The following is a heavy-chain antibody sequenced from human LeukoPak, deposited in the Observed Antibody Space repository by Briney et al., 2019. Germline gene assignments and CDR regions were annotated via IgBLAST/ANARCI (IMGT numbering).Heavy chain of an antibody. CDR2: IYSGDSDT. J-gene: IGHJ4*02. CDR3: ATTTYSSGWYFDY. V-gene: IGHV5-51*01. CDR1: GYSFTSYW. Sequence: GESLKISCKGSGYSFTSYWIGWVRQMPGKGLEWMGIIYSGDSDTRYSPSFQGQVTISADKSISTAYLQWSSLKASDTAMYYCATTTYSSGWYFDYWGQGTLVTVSS. D-gene: IGHD6-19*01.